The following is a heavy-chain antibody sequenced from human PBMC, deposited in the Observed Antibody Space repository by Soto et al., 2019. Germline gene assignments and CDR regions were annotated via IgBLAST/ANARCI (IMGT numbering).Heavy chain of an antibody. CDR1: GYTFTSYA. CDR2: INAGNGNT. V-gene: IGHV1-3*01. J-gene: IGHJ5*02. CDR3: AYRAVAGNNWFDP. D-gene: IGHD6-19*01. Sequence: GASVKVSCKASGYTFTSYAMHWVRQAPGQRLEWMGWINAGNGNTKYSQKFQGRVTITRDTSASTAYMELSSLRSEDTAVYYCAYRAVAGNNWFDPWGQGTLVTVSS.